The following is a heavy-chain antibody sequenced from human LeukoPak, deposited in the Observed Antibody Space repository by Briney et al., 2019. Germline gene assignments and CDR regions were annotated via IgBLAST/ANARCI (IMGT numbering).Heavy chain of an antibody. Sequence: SETLSLICAVYVGSFSGYYWSWIRQPPGKGLEWMGYIYYSGSTNYNHSLKSRVTISVDTSKNQFSLKLRSVTAADTAVYYCARETSQKGAHYMDVWGKGNTVTISS. V-gene: IGHV4-59*01. D-gene: IGHD3-16*01. CDR1: VGSFSGYY. CDR2: IYYSGST. J-gene: IGHJ6*03. CDR3: ARETSQKGAHYMDV.